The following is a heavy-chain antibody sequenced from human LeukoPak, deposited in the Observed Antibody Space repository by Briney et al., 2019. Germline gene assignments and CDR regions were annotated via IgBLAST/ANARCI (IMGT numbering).Heavy chain of an antibody. D-gene: IGHD6-19*01. CDR2: IKQDGSER. Sequence: TGGSLRLSCAASGFTFSNYWMSWVRQAPGKGLEWVANIKQDGSERSYVDSVKGRFTISRDNAKNSLYLQMNSLRAEDTAVYYCARSLLAMAGTGSNWFDPWGQGTLVTVSS. CDR3: ARSLLAMAGTGSNWFDP. CDR1: GFTFSNYW. J-gene: IGHJ5*02. V-gene: IGHV3-7*01.